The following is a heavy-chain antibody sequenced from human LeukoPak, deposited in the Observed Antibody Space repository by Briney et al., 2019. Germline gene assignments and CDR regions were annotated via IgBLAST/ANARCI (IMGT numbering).Heavy chain of an antibody. CDR2: IYTSGST. CDR3: ARGRLEGVVVPAAILYY. Sequence: PSETLSLTCTVSGGSISSYYWSWIRQPPGKGLEWIGYIYTSGSTNYNPSLKSGATISVDTSKNQFSLKLGSVTAADTAVYYCARGRLEGVVVPAAILYYWGRRTLVTVSS. J-gene: IGHJ4*02. V-gene: IGHV4-4*09. D-gene: IGHD2-2*02. CDR1: GGSISSYY.